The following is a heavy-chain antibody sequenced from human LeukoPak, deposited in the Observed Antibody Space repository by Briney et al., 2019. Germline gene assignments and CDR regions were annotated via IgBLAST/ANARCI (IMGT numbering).Heavy chain of an antibody. V-gene: IGHV4-38-2*02. CDR2: IYFSGST. CDR1: GFSISSGYY. D-gene: IGHD3-22*01. Sequence: SETLSLTCTVSGFSISSGYYWAWIRQPPGKGLEWIGNIYFSGSTYHNPSLKSRVTISVDTSKNQFSLNLSSVTAADTAVYYCARDSSYDSSGYLEDWGQGTLVAVSS. J-gene: IGHJ4*02. CDR3: ARDSSYDSSGYLED.